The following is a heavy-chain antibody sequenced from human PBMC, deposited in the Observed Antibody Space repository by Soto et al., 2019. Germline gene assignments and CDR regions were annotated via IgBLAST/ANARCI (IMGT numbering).Heavy chain of an antibody. V-gene: IGHV1-58*01. D-gene: IGHD3-16*02. J-gene: IGHJ5*02. CDR2: IVVGSGNT. CDR1: GFTFTSAA. Sequence: SGKVSCKASGFTFTSAAVQWVRQARGQRLEWIGWIVVGSGNTNYAQKFQERVTITRDMSTSTAYMELSRLRSEDTAVYYCAVDPGNYVWGTYRYIGAKWPGWLDPWRQVSLVPVS. CDR3: AVDPGNYVWGTYRYIGAKWPGWLDP.